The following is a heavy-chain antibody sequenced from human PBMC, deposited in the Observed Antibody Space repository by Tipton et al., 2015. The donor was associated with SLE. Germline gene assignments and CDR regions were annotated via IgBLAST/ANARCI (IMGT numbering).Heavy chain of an antibody. Sequence: LRLSCTVSGGYVSSYYWSWIRQPPGKGLEWIGYIYYSGSTNYNPSLKSRVTISVDTSKNQFSLKLSSVTAADTAVYYCARGPVLLWFGELHAFDIWGQGTMVTVSS. CDR1: GGYVSSYY. V-gene: IGHV4-59*08. CDR2: IYYSGST. J-gene: IGHJ3*02. D-gene: IGHD3-10*01. CDR3: ARGPVLLWFGELHAFDI.